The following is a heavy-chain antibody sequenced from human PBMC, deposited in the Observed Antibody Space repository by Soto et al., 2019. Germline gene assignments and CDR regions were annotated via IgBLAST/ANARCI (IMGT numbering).Heavy chain of an antibody. D-gene: IGHD4-17*01. CDR3: ARGQLVWYGDLTPYHRDMDV. J-gene: IGHJ6*02. Sequence: QVQLQQWGAGLLRPSETLSLTCAVYGGSFDDFYWSWVRQSPGKGLEWVGEISHDGGTNYSPSLASRVSISVDTAKTQFSRHLRSLTAADTGLYYCARGQLVWYGDLTPYHRDMDVWGQGTTVTVSS. V-gene: IGHV4-34*02. CDR2: ISHDGGT. CDR1: GGSFDDFY.